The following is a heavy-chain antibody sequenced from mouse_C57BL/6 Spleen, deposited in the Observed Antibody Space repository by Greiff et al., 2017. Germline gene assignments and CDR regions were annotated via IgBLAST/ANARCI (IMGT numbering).Heavy chain of an antibody. CDR3: ARTYSNYLYYYAMDY. D-gene: IGHD2-5*01. CDR1: GYTFTSYW. CDR2: IDPSDSET. V-gene: IGHV1-52*01. Sequence: QVQLQQPGAELVRPGSSVKLSCKASGYTFTSYWMHWVKQRPIQGLEWIGNIDPSDSETHYNQTFKDKATLTVDKSSSTAYMQLSSLTSEDSAVYYCARTYSNYLYYYAMDYWGQGTSVTVSS. J-gene: IGHJ4*01.